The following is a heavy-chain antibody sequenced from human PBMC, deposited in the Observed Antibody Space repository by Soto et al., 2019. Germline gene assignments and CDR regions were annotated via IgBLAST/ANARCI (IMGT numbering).Heavy chain of an antibody. V-gene: IGHV1-2*02. CDR1: GYTFSGYY. CDR3: ARSLTEGYCTITGCYTRPLYGMDV. Sequence: RASVKVSCKASGYTFSGYYIHWLRQAPGQGLEWMGWINPNSGGTNYAQKFQGRVTVTRDTPTSTACMELSRLTSDDTAVYYCARSLTEGYCTITGCYTRPLYGMDVWGQGTTVTVSS. D-gene: IGHD2-2*02. CDR2: INPNSGGT. J-gene: IGHJ6*02.